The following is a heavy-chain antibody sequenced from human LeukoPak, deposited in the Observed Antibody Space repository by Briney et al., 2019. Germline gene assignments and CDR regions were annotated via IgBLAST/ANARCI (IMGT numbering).Heavy chain of an antibody. Sequence: PWETLSLTCSVSGVSVNNYYWSWIRQSPGKGLEWIAFVFFSGRTRYNPSFESRVTIFIEATNNQFSLSDRAVMAADTAVDYCARDGLGWETHAEFYYFDLWGRGTLVTDAS. V-gene: IGHV4-59*02. CDR3: ARDGLGWETHAEFYYFDL. D-gene: IGHD1-26*01. CDR1: GVSVNNYY. J-gene: IGHJ2*01. CDR2: VFFSGRT.